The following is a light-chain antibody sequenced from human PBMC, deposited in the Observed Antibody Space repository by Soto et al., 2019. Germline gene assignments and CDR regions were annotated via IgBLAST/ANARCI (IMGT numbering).Light chain of an antibody. CDR3: QQYNNWPRT. J-gene: IGKJ1*01. Sequence: EIVMTQSPATLSVSPGERATLSCRASQSVTYNLAWYQQTPGQAPRLLIYGASTRATGIPARFSGSGSGTEFTLTISSPQSEDFAVYYCQQYNNWPRTFGQGTKVDIK. CDR2: GAS. V-gene: IGKV3-15*01. CDR1: QSVTYN.